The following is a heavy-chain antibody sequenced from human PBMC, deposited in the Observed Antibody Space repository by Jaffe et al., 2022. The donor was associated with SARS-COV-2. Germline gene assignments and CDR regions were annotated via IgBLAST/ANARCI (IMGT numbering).Heavy chain of an antibody. V-gene: IGHV3-21*01. CDR3: ARGETRGSYTGFDP. D-gene: IGHD1-26*01. Sequence: DVQLVESGGGLVEPGGSLRLSCVGPGFIFSTSSMNWVRQAPGKGLEWVSSISTGSEYKLYADSVKGRFTISRDNAKNSLYLHMNSLRGEDTAVYYCARGETRGSYTGFDPWGHGTLVTVSS. CDR2: ISTGSEYK. J-gene: IGHJ5*02. CDR1: GFIFSTSS.